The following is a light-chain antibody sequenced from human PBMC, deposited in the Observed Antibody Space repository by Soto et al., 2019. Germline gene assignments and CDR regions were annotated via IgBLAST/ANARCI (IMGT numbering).Light chain of an antibody. CDR2: GAS. Sequence: IQMTQSPSSLSASVGDRVTITCRASQSISNYLNWYQKKLGKAPKLLIYGASSLQSGVPSRFRGSGWETDFTLTINSLEPEGAATYYCQESMSVPFSFGGGTKLEIK. J-gene: IGKJ4*01. CDR1: QSISNY. V-gene: IGKV1-39*01. CDR3: QESMSVPFS.